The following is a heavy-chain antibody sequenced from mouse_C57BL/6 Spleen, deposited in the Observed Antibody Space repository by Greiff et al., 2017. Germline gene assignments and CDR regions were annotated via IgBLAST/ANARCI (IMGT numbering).Heavy chain of an antibody. CDR3: TRGRPVFDY. V-gene: IGHV1-15*01. J-gene: IGHJ2*01. Sequence: VQLQESGAELVRPGASVTLSCKASGYTFTDYEMHWVKQTPVHGLEWIGAIDPETGGTAYNQKFKGKAILTADKSSSTAYMELRSLTSEDSAVYYCTRGRPVFDYWGQGTTLTVSS. D-gene: IGHD2-12*01. CDR1: GYTFTDYE. CDR2: IDPETGGT.